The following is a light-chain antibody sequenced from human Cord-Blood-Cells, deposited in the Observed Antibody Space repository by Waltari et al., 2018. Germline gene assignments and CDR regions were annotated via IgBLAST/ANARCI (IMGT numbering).Light chain of an antibody. Sequence: EIVMTQSPATLSVSPGERATLSCRASQSVSSNLAWYHQKPGQAPRLLIYGASTRATGIPARFSGSGYGTEFTLTISSLQSEDFAVYYCQQYNNWPPYSFGQGTKLEIK. J-gene: IGKJ2*03. CDR1: QSVSSN. CDR2: GAS. CDR3: QQYNNWPPYS. V-gene: IGKV3-15*01.